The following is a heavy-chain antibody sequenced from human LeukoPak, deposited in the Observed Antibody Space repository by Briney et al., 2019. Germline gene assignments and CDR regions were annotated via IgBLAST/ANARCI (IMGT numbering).Heavy chain of an antibody. CDR1: GGSISSGGYY. Sequence: PSETLSLTCTVSGGSISSGGYYWSRIRQHPGKGLEWIGYIYYSGSTYYNPSLKSRVTISVDTSKNQFSLKPSSVTAADTAVYYCARDRYYDSSGSDDAFDIWGQGTMVTVSS. D-gene: IGHD3-22*01. V-gene: IGHV4-31*03. CDR2: IYYSGST. CDR3: ARDRYYDSSGSDDAFDI. J-gene: IGHJ3*02.